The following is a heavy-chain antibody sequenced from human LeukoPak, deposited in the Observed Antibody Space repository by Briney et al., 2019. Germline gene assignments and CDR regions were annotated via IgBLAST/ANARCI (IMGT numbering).Heavy chain of an antibody. CDR2: ISSSGST. CDR3: ARIGAGSSRDY. CDR1: GFTLSDYY. V-gene: IGHV3-11*06. D-gene: IGHD6-13*01. J-gene: IGHJ4*02. Sequence: PGGSLRLSCAASGFTLSDYYMSWIRQAPGRGLECVSYISSSGSTNYADSVKGRFTISRDNAKNSLYLQMNSLRAEDTAVYYCARIGAGSSRDYWGQGTLVTVSS.